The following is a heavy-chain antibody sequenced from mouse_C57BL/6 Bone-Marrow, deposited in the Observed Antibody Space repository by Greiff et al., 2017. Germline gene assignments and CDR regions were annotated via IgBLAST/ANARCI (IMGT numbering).Heavy chain of an antibody. D-gene: IGHD2-4*01. J-gene: IGHJ3*01. CDR3: AKGHYDRGFAY. Sequence: QVQLQQPGAELVMPGASVQLSCKASGYTFTSYWMHWVKQRPGQGLEWIGEIDPSDSYTNYNQKFKGKSTLTVDKSSSTAYMQLSSLTSEDSAVYYCAKGHYDRGFAYWGQGTLVTVSA. V-gene: IGHV1-69*01. CDR1: GYTFTSYW. CDR2: IDPSDSYT.